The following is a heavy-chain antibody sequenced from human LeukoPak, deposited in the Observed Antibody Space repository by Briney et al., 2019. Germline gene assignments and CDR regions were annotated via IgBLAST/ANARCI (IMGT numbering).Heavy chain of an antibody. CDR3: ATDRRYSGYDREAAHY. V-gene: IGHV1-24*01. J-gene: IGHJ4*02. CDR1: GYTLTELS. D-gene: IGHD5-12*01. CDR2: FDPEDGET. Sequence: ASVKVSCKVSGYTLTELSMHWVRQAPGKGLEWMGGFDPEDGETIYALKFQGRVTMTEDTSTDTAYMELSSLRSEDTAVYYCATDRRYSGYDREAAHYWGQGTLVTVSS.